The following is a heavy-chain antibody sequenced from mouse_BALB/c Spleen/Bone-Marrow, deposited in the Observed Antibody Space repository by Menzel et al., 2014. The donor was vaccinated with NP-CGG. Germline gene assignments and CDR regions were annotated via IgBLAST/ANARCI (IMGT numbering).Heavy chain of an antibody. CDR3: ARVVATDWYFDV. CDR1: GFSLSRYS. Sequence: VKVVESGPGLVAPSQRLSITCTVSGFSLSRYSVHWARQPPGKGLEWLGMIWGGGSTDYNSALKSRLSISRDNSKSPVFLKMNSLQTDDTAMYYCARVVATDWYFDVWGAGTTVTVSS. CDR2: IWGGGST. D-gene: IGHD1-1*01. J-gene: IGHJ1*01. V-gene: IGHV2-6-4*01.